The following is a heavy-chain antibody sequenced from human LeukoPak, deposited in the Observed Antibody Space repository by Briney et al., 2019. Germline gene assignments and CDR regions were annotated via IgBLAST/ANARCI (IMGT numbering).Heavy chain of an antibody. D-gene: IGHD6-19*01. CDR2: INWNGGST. CDR3: ARDSPAIAVALDY. CDR1: GFTFSSYA. J-gene: IGHJ4*02. Sequence: GGSLRLSCAASGFTFSSYAMSWVRQAPGKGLEWVSGINWNGGSTGYADSVKGRFTISRDNAKNSLYLQMNSLRAEDTAVYYCARDSPAIAVALDYWGQGTLVTVSS. V-gene: IGHV3-20*04.